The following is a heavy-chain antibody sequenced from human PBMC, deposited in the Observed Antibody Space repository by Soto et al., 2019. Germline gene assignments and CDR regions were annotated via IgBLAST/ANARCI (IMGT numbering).Heavy chain of an antibody. Sequence: PSETLSLTCAVYGGSFSGYYWSWIRQPPGKGLEWIGEINHSGSTNYNPSLKSRVTISVDTSKNQFSLKLSSVTAADTAVYYCARGPRLRWFDPWGQGTMVTVSS. V-gene: IGHV4-34*01. J-gene: IGHJ5*02. D-gene: IGHD2-21*01. CDR3: ARGPRLRWFDP. CDR1: GGSFSGYY. CDR2: INHSGST.